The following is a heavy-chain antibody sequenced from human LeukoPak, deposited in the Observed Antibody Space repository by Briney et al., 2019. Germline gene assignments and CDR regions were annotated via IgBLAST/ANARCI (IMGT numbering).Heavy chain of an antibody. Sequence: GGSLRLSCTASGFSVSHNYMNWVRQAPGKGLEWVALIYSGGNTHYADSVKGRFTISRDNAKNSLYLQMNSLRAEDTAVYYCAYDTGRIVGATPLGYWGQGTLVTVSS. CDR2: IYSGGNT. V-gene: IGHV3-53*01. CDR3: AYDTGRIVGATPLGY. J-gene: IGHJ4*02. CDR1: GFSVSHNY. D-gene: IGHD1-26*01.